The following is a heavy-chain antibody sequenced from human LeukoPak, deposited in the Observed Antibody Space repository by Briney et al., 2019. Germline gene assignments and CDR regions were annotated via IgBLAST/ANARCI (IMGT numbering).Heavy chain of an antibody. CDR3: AGLSGVPEY. Sequence: GGSLRLSCAASGFTFSTYRMNWVRQAPGKGLEWLASIKDDGSEKYYVDSVKGRFSISRDNAKNSLSLQMNGLRVEDTAVYFCAGLSGVPEYWGQGTLVTVPS. V-gene: IGHV3-7*01. D-gene: IGHD7-27*01. CDR1: GFTFSTYR. J-gene: IGHJ4*02. CDR2: IKDDGSEK.